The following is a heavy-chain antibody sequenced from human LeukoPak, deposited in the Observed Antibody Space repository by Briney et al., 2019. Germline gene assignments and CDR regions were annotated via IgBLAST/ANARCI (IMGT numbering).Heavy chain of an antibody. CDR3: ARESRLERRAFDI. J-gene: IGHJ3*02. Sequence: PGGSLRLSCAASGFTFSSYSMNWVRQATGKGLEGVSSISSSSSYIYYADSVKGRFTISRDNAKNSLYLQMNSLRAEDTAVYYCARESRLERRAFDIWGQGAMVTVSS. CDR1: GFTFSSYS. CDR2: ISSSSSYI. D-gene: IGHD1-1*01. V-gene: IGHV3-21*01.